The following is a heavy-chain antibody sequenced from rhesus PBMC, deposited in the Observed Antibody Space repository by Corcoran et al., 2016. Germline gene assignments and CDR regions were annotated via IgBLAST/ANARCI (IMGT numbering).Heavy chain of an antibody. CDR1: GCSISIINW. Sequence: QVQLQESGPAVVKPSATLSLTCAVYGCSISIINWWSWLRLSPGTGLEWIGGIDGIGGSTENNPSLKSRVTISIDTSKNQFSLKLSSGTAADMAVYYCARGWAGPLDYWGQGVLVTVSS. J-gene: IGHJ4*01. V-gene: IGHV4-93*02. CDR3: ARGWAGPLDY. D-gene: IGHD6-31*01. CDR2: IDGIGGST.